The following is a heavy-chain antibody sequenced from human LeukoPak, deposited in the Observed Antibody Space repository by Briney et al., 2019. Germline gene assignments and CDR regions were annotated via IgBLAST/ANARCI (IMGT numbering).Heavy chain of an antibody. V-gene: IGHV4-39*01. CDR1: GGSISTSTYY. Sequence: SETLSLTCTVSGGSISTSTYYWAWVRQPPGKGLEWIGSYYYSGSTYYHPSLKSRVTISADTSRNQFSLRLNFVTAADTAAYYCATRDFDIGWFDPWGQGTLVTVSS. CDR3: ATRDFDIGWFDP. CDR2: YYYSGST. J-gene: IGHJ5*02. D-gene: IGHD3-22*01.